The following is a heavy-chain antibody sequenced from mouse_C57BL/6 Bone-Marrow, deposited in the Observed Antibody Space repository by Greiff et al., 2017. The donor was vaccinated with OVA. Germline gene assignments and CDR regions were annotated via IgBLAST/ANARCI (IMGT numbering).Heavy chain of an antibody. J-gene: IGHJ3*01. CDR3: ARGKDGYYVPWFAY. Sequence: VKLMESGAELARPGASVKLSCKASGYTFTSYGISWVKQRTGQGLEWIGEIYPRSGNTYYNEKFKGKATLTADKSSSTAYMELRSLTSEDSAVYFCARGKDGYYVPWFAYWGQGTLVTVSA. D-gene: IGHD2-3*01. CDR2: IYPRSGNT. CDR1: GYTFTSYG. V-gene: IGHV1-81*01.